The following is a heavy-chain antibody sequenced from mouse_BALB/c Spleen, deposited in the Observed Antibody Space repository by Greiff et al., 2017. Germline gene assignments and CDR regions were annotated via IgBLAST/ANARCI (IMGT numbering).Heavy chain of an antibody. J-gene: IGHJ4*01. CDR3: ARAVTGNYAMDY. CDR2: ISNLAYSI. CDR1: GFTFSDYG. Sequence: EVQRVESGGGLVQPGGSRKLSCAASGFTFSDYGMAWVRQAPGKGPEWVAFISNLAYSIYYADTVTGRFTISRENAKNTLYLEMSSLRSEDTAMYYCARAVTGNYAMDYWGQGTSVTVSS. D-gene: IGHD4-1*01. V-gene: IGHV5-15*02.